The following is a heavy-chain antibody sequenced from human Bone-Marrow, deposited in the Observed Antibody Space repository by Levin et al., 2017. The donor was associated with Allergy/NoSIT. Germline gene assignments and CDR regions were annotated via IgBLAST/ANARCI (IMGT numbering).Heavy chain of an antibody. CDR2: MNPKNGDT. D-gene: IGHD2-15*01. Sequence: AGGSLRLSCRTSGYTFTNYFMHWVRQAPGHGFEWMGWMNPKNGDTNHSQKFRGRVTMTWDTSSGTAYMELSGLTSDDTAIYYCARDWGWGYCSGGTCYDSHNWVGPWGQGTLVAVSS. V-gene: IGHV1-2*02. CDR1: GYTFTNYF. J-gene: IGHJ5*02. CDR3: ARDWGWGYCSGGTCYDSHNWVGP.